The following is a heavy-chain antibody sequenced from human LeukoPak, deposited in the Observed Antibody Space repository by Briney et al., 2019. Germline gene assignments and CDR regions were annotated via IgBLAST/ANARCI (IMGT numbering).Heavy chain of an antibody. CDR3: ALVRGRPHSY. Sequence: GGSLRLSCTASGFIFSSFWMAWVRQAPGKGLEWVANIKPDGGLQFYGDSVKGRFTISRDNAKNSLYLQMNSLRAEDTAVYYCALVRGRPHSYWGQGTLVTVSS. J-gene: IGHJ4*02. CDR2: IKPDGGLQ. CDR1: GFIFSSFW. D-gene: IGHD6-13*01. V-gene: IGHV3-7*01.